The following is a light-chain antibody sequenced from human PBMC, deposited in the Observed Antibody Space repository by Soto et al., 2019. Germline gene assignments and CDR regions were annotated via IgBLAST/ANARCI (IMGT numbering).Light chain of an antibody. CDR2: KAS. J-gene: IGKJ1*01. Sequence: DVHMTQSHSTLSGSVGDRVTITCRASQTISSWLAWYQQKPGKAPKLLIYKASTLKSGVPSRFSGSGSGTEFTLTISSLQPDDFATYYCQHYTSYSEAFGQGTKVDI. CDR3: QHYTSYSEA. V-gene: IGKV1-5*03. CDR1: QTISSW.